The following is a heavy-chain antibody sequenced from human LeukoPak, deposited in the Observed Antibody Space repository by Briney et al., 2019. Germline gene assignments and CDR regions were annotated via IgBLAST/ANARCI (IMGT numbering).Heavy chain of an antibody. Sequence: GGSLRLSCSISVFPFSDFSMTWVRQAPGKGLGWISTTHSGGTTTYYAESVKGRVTISRDNFKNALYLQMSSLRVEDTAIYYCAKQSYARSLGEGGPGTLVTVSS. D-gene: IGHD3-10*02. CDR3: AKQSYARSLGE. CDR1: VFPFSDFS. CDR2: THSGGTTT. J-gene: IGHJ4*02. V-gene: IGHV3-23*01.